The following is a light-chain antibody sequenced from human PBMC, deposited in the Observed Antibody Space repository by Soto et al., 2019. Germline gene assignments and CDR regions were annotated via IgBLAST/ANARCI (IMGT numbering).Light chain of an antibody. V-gene: IGKV1-27*01. CDR2: ATS. CDR3: QRYIGAPTWA. J-gene: IGKJ1*01. CDR1: QVITSY. Sequence: IQMTQSPSSLSASVGDTVTMSCRASQVITSYVAWYQQKPGKPPKLLIYATSNLQSGVPSRFRGSGSGTEFTLTISSLQIEDVATYYCQRYIGAPTWAFGQGTKVEI.